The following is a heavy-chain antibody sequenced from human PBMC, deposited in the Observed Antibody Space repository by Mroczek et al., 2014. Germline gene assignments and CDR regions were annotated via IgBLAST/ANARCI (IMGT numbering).Heavy chain of an antibody. CDR3: ARDGIAARPAEYFQH. J-gene: IGHJ1*01. D-gene: IGHD6-6*01. CDR2: INHSGST. CDR1: WVLQWLL. Sequence: QVQLQESGGRTVEAFGDPVPHLRCLWWVLQWLLLELDPPAPTGRGLEWIGEINHSGSTNYNPSLKSRVTISVDTSKNQFSLKLSSVTAADTAVYYCARDGIAARPAEYFQHWGQGTLVTVSS. V-gene: IGHV4-34*01.